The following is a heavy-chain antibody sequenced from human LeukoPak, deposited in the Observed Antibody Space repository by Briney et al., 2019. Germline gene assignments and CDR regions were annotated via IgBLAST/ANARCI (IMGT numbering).Heavy chain of an antibody. V-gene: IGHV4-59*01. D-gene: IGHD3-22*01. J-gene: IGHJ4*02. Sequence: TSETLSLTCTVSGGSISSYYWSWIRQPPGKGLEWIGYIYYSGSTNYNPSLKSRVTISVDTSKNQFSLKLSSVTAADTAVYYCARGVVVTFDYWGQGTLVTVSS. CDR3: ARGVVVTFDY. CDR1: GGSISSYY. CDR2: IYYSGST.